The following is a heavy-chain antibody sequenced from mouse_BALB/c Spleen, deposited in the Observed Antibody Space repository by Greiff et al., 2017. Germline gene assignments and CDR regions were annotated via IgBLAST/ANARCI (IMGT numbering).Heavy chain of an antibody. D-gene: IGHD2-3*01. V-gene: IGHV10-1*02. J-gene: IGHJ1*01. CDR2: IRSKSNNYAT. CDR1: GFTFNTYA. Sequence: EVQVVESGGGLVQPKGSLKLSCAASGFTFNTYAMNWVRQAPGKGLEWVARIRSKSNNYATYYADSVKDRFTISRDDSQSMLYLQMNNLKTEDTAMYYCVRHPRYDGYPYWYFDVWGAGTTVTVSS. CDR3: VRHPRYDGYPYWYFDV.